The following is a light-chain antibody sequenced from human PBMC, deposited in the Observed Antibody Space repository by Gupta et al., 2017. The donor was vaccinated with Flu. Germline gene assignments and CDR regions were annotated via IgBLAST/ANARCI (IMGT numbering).Light chain of an antibody. V-gene: IGKV1-33*01. CDR2: DAS. Sequence: DIQMTQSPSSLSASVGDRVTITCQASQDISTYLNWYQQKPGKAPKLLIYDASNLETGVPSRFSGSGSGTDFTFTISSLQPEDIATYYCQQDDNLPVAFGQGTKMEIK. CDR1: QDISTY. J-gene: IGKJ2*01. CDR3: QQDDNLPVA.